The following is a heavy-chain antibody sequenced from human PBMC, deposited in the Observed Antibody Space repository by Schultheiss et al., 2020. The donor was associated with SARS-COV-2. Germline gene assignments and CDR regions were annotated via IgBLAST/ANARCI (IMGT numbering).Heavy chain of an antibody. CDR1: GYTFTSYD. V-gene: IGHV1-18*01. CDR2: ISAYNGNT. Sequence: ASVKVSCKASGYTFTSYDINWVRQATGQGLEWMGWISAYNGNTNYAQKLQGRVTITADESTSTAYMELSSLRSEDTAVYYCARDRRAAANWFDPWGQGTLVTVSS. D-gene: IGHD6-13*01. J-gene: IGHJ5*02. CDR3: ARDRRAAANWFDP.